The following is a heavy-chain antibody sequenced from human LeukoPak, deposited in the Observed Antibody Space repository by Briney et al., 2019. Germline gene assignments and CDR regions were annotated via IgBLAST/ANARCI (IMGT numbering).Heavy chain of an antibody. CDR3: AKDLRSTGWYFSFVDY. Sequence: PGGSLRLSCAASGFTFSSYAMHWVRQAPGKGLEWVAVVSYNGSKKYYADAVKGRFTISRDNSKNTLYLQMNSLRVEDTAVYYCAKDLRSTGWYFSFVDYWGQGTLVTVSS. V-gene: IGHV3-30*04. J-gene: IGHJ4*02. CDR2: VSYNGSKK. CDR1: GFTFSSYA. D-gene: IGHD6-19*01.